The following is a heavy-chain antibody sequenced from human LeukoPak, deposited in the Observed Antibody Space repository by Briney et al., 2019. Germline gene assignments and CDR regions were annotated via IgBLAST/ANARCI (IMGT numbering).Heavy chain of an antibody. CDR2: ISSSSSYI. Sequence: GGSLRLSCAASGFTFSSYSMNWVRQAPGKGLEWVSSISSSSSYIYYADSVKGRFTISRDNAKNSLYLQMNSLRAEDTAVYYCARDFNFGSGSTEYWGQGTLVTVSS. CDR1: GFTFSSYS. J-gene: IGHJ4*02. V-gene: IGHV3-21*01. D-gene: IGHD3-10*01. CDR3: ARDFNFGSGSTEY.